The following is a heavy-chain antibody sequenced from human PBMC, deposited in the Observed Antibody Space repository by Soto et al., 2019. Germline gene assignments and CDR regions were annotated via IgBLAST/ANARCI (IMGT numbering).Heavy chain of an antibody. J-gene: IGHJ5*02. CDR2: IYWYGDK. CDR1: GFSLSTSGAA. Sequence: QINLIESGPTLVKPTQTLTLTCTFSGFSLSTSGAAVGWVRQPPGRALEWLALIYWYGDKRYNASLGNRLTITKDTAMNQVVLTLPNVDPADTATYYCAYRATMTIFGLIMDNGIWFDPWGQGTRVIVSS. CDR3: AYRATMTIFGLIMDNGIWFDP. D-gene: IGHD3-3*01. V-gene: IGHV2-5*01.